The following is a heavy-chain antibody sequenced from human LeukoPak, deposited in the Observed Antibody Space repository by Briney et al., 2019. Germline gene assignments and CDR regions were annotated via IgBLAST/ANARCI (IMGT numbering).Heavy chain of an antibody. J-gene: IGHJ5*02. CDR1: GGSISSYY. CDR2: IYYSGST. D-gene: IGHD3-10*01. Sequence: PSETLSLTCTVSGGSISSYYWSWIRQPPGKGLEWIGYIYYSGSTNYNPSLKSRVTISVDRSKNQFSLKLSSVTAADTAVYYCARDLGYYYGSGSYYPWFDPWGQGTLVTVSS. V-gene: IGHV4-59*12. CDR3: ARDLGYYYGSGSYYPWFDP.